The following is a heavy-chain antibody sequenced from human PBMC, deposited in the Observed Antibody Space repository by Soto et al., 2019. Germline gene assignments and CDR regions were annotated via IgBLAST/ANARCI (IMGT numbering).Heavy chain of an antibody. CDR3: ARGGYSYGDDAFDI. J-gene: IGHJ3*02. CDR1: GGSISSGGYY. D-gene: IGHD5-18*01. V-gene: IGHV4-31*03. CDR2: IYYSGST. Sequence: QVQLQESGPGLVKPSQTLSLTCTVSGGSISSGGYYWSWIRQHPGKGLEWIGYIYYSGSTYYNPSLKSRVTISVDTPKNQFSLKLSSVTAADTAVYYCARGGYSYGDDAFDIWGQGTMVTVSS.